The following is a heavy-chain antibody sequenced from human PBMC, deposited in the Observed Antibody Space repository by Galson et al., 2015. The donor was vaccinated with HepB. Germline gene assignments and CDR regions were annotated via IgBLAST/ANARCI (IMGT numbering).Heavy chain of an antibody. CDR2: ISGSGGST. J-gene: IGHJ4*02. Sequence: SLRLSCAASGFTFSSYAMSWVRQAPGKGLEWVSAISGSGGSTYYADSVKGRFTISRDNSKNTLYLQMNSLRAEDTAVYYCAKDLGYYDSSGYYPTFDYWGQGTLVTVSS. CDR1: GFTFSSYA. CDR3: AKDLGYYDSSGYYPTFDY. D-gene: IGHD3-22*01. V-gene: IGHV3-23*01.